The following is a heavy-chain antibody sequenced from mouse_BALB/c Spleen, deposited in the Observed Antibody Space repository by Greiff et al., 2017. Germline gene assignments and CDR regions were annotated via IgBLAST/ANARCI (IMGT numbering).Heavy chain of an antibody. D-gene: IGHD4-1*01. CDR3: ARSELGQYYFDY. Sequence: VQLVESGPGLVAPSQSLSITCTVSGFSLTGYGVNWVRQPPGKGLEWLGMIWGGGSTDYNSALKSRLSISKDNSKSQVFLKMNSLQTDDTAMYYCARSELGQYYFDYWGQGTTLTVSS. J-gene: IGHJ2*01. V-gene: IGHV2-6-7*01. CDR1: GFSLTGYG. CDR2: IWGGGST.